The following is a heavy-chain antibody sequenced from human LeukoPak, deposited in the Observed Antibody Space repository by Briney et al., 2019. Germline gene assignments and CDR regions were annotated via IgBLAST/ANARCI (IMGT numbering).Heavy chain of an antibody. CDR2: ISSSGGST. CDR1: RFTFSRYA. CDR3: AKSFVNVLLWFGELSPLGGFDI. J-gene: IGHJ3*02. V-gene: IGHV3-23*01. Sequence: GRSLRLSCAVSRFTFSRYAMSWVRPAPGEGLEWVSAISSSGGSTYYTDSVRGRSTISRDNSKNTLYLQMNSLRAEDTAVYYCAKSFVNVLLWFGELSPLGGFDIWGQGTMVTVSS. D-gene: IGHD3-10*01.